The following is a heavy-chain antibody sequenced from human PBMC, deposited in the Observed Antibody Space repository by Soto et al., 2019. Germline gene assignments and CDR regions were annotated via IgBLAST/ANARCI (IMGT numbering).Heavy chain of an antibody. Sequence: QVQLVQSGAEVKEPGSSVKVSCKASGGGNLRDSLTTWVRRAPGQGLEWMGCIIPKLGSANYAQKFQGRVTITADESTNSVYMELRSLRSDDTAVYYCARGGEGDKFGAFYWGQRHPVNVAS. J-gene: IGHJ4*02. CDR2: IIPKLGSA. CDR1: GGGNLRDSL. V-gene: IGHV1-69*01. D-gene: IGHD2-21*01. CDR3: ARGGEGDKFGAFY.